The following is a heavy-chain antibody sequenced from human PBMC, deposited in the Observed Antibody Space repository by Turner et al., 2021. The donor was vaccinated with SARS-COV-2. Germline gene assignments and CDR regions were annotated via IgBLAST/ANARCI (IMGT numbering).Heavy chain of an antibody. Sequence: QVKLQESGPGLVEPSQTLSLTGSVSGGSISRGTYYWNWIRQPPGKGLEWIGYISYSGSTFYSPSFASRRTMSRDTSKNHFSLKLTSVTAADTAVYYCARLHQRSFDYWGQGDLVTVSS. CDR2: ISYSGST. CDR3: ARLHQRSFDY. CDR1: GGSISRGTYY. V-gene: IGHV4-30-4*01. J-gene: IGHJ4*02.